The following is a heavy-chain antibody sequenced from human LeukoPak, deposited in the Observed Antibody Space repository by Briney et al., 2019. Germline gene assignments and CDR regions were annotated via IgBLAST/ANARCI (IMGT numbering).Heavy chain of an antibody. CDR2: ISGSGGST. J-gene: IGHJ3*02. CDR3: AKDQGYSSAWYSRDGFDM. V-gene: IGHV3-23*01. D-gene: IGHD6-19*01. CDR1: GFTFSSYA. Sequence: AGGSLRLSCAASGFTFSSYAMSWVRQAPGKGLEWVSAISGSGGSTYYADSVKGRFTISRDNSKNTLYLQMNSLRAEDTAVYYCAKDQGYSSAWYSRDGFDMWGQGTMVTVSS.